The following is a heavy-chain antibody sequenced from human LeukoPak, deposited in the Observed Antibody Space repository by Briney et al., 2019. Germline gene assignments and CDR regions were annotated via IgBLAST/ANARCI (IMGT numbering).Heavy chain of an antibody. J-gene: IGHJ5*02. CDR3: AIYYYDSSGYPNWFDP. CDR2: IIPIFGTA. D-gene: IGHD3-22*01. CDR1: GGTFSSYA. Sequence: SVKVSCKASGGTFSSYAISWVRQAPGQGLEWMGGIIPIFGTANYAQKFQGRVTITTDESTSTAYMGLSSLRSEDTAVYYCAIYYYDSSGYPNWFDPWGRGTLVTVSS. V-gene: IGHV1-69*05.